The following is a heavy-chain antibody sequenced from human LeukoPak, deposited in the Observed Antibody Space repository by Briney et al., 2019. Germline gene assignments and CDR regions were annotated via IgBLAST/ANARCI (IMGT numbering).Heavy chain of an antibody. CDR2: IYPGDSDT. J-gene: IGHJ4*02. D-gene: IGHD1-26*01. Sequence: GESLKISCQGSGYSFTSYWIGWVRQLPGKGLEWMGIIYPGDSDTRYSPSFQGQVTISADKSISTAYLQWSSLKASDTAMYYCARTVRPPCGGSGRCLDYWGQGTLVTVSS. V-gene: IGHV5-51*01. CDR3: ARTVRPPCGGSGRCLDY. CDR1: GYSFTSYW.